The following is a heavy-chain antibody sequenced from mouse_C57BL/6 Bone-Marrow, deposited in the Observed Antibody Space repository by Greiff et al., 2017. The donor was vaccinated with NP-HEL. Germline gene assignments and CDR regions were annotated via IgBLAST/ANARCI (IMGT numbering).Heavy chain of an antibody. V-gene: IGHV10-1*01. CDR3: VRHRGHWYFDV. CDR2: IRSKSNNYAT. CDR1: GFSFNTYA. Sequence: VQLKESGGGLVQPKGSLKLSCAASGFSFNTYAMNWVRQAPGKGLEWVARIRSKSNNYATYYADSVKDRFTISRDDSESMLYLQMNNLKTEDTAMYYCVRHRGHWYFDVWGTGTTVTVSS. D-gene: IGHD3-1*01. J-gene: IGHJ1*03.